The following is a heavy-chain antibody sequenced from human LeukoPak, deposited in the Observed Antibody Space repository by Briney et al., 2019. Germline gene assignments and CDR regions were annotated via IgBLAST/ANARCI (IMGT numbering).Heavy chain of an antibody. CDR1: GGSFSGYY. CDR3: ARGLRYFDLFGSQHRHNWFDP. D-gene: IGHD3-9*01. J-gene: IGHJ5*02. Sequence: SETLSLTCAVYGGSFSGYYWSWIRQPPGKGLEWIGEINHSGSTNYNPSLKSRVTISVDTSKNQFSLKLSSVTAADTAVYYCARGLRYFDLFGSQHRHNWFDPWGQGTLVNVSS. V-gene: IGHV4-34*01. CDR2: INHSGST.